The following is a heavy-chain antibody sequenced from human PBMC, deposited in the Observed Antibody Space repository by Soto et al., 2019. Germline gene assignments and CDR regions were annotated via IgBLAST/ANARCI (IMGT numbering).Heavy chain of an antibody. Sequence: QVQLVESGGGVVQPGRSLRLSCAASGFTFSSYGMHWVRQAPGKGLEWVAVISYDGSNKYYADSVKGRFTISRDNSKNMLYLQMNSMGAEDTAVYYCAKVRATGGKSYYGMGVWGQGTTVTVSS. J-gene: IGHJ6*02. CDR1: GFTFSSYG. D-gene: IGHD3-10*01. V-gene: IGHV3-30*18. CDR3: AKVRATGGKSYYGMGV. CDR2: ISYDGSNK.